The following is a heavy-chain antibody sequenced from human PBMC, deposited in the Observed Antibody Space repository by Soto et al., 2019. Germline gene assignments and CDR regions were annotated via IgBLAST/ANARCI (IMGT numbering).Heavy chain of an antibody. D-gene: IGHD3-10*01. J-gene: IGHJ4*02. CDR1: GDTFNFYT. V-gene: IGHV1-69*02. CDR3: ATSYGSGSRPFDN. CDR2: IIAMVGMA. Sequence: QVQLLQSGAEVKKPGSSVEVSCKTSGDTFNFYTIHWVRQAPGQGLEWLGRIIAMVGMANDAQRFQGRVTMMADKSTSTAYMQLTGLRSEDSAVYYCATSYGSGSRPFDNWGQGTLVSVSS.